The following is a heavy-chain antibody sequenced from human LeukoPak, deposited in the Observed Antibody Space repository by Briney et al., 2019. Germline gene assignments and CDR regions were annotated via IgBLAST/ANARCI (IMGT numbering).Heavy chain of an antibody. J-gene: IGHJ4*02. CDR3: AREGSLHCSSTSCYVGQEYYFDY. D-gene: IGHD2-2*01. Sequence: GGSLRLSCAASGFTVSSNYMSWVRQAPGKGLEWVSVIYSGGSTYYADSVKGRFTISRDNSKNTLYLQMNSLRAEDTAVYYCAREGSLHCSSTSCYVGQEYYFDYWGQGTLVTVSS. CDR2: IYSGGST. V-gene: IGHV3-53*01. CDR1: GFTVSSNY.